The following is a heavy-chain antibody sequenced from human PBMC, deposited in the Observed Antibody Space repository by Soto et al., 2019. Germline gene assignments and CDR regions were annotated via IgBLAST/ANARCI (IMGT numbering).Heavy chain of an antibody. J-gene: IGHJ5*02. CDR3: ARDLYSSGP. CDR1: GFTFSSYW. D-gene: IGHD6-19*01. CDR2: IYSGGGT. Sequence: GGSLGLSCAASGFTFSSYWMHWVRQAPGKGLVWVSVIYSGGGTYYADSVKGRFTISRDNSKNTLYLQMNSLRAEDTAVYYCARDLYSSGPWGQGTLVTVSS. V-gene: IGHV3-66*01.